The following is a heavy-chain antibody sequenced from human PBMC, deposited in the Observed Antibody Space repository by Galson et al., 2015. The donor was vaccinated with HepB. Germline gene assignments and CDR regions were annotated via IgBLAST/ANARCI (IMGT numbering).Heavy chain of an antibody. CDR2: MSGSGDNK. Sequence: SLRLSCAASGSSFNTYAMGWVRQAPGKGLEWVAAMSGSGDNKYYADSVKGRFTISRDNAKNTLYLQINSLGAEDTAIFYCASVPTRYTGWYRGHPTFFQDWGRGSLITVSS. D-gene: IGHD2-15*01. CDR3: ASVPTRYTGWYRGHPTFFQD. J-gene: IGHJ1*01. V-gene: IGHV3-23*01. CDR1: GSSFNTYA.